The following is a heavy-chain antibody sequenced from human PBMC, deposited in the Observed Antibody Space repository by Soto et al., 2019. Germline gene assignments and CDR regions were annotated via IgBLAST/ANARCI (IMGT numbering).Heavy chain of an antibody. J-gene: IGHJ4*02. V-gene: IGHV3-23*01. CDR3: ASQDFRGTTGTT. CDR2: ISGSGGNI. D-gene: IGHD1-1*01. Sequence: EVQLLESGGGLVQPGGSLRLSCAASGFTFSRYAMGWVRQAPGKGLEWVSVISGSGGNIHYADSVKGRCTISRDNSKNTLYLQMNRLRVEDRAVYNCASQDFRGTTGTTWGQGTLVTVSS. CDR1: GFTFSRYA.